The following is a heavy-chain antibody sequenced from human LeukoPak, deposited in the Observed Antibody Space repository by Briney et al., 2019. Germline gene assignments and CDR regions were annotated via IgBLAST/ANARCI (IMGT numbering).Heavy chain of an antibody. J-gene: IGHJ6*02. Sequence: GESLKISCKGSGYSFTSYWIGWVRQMPGKGLEWMGIIYPGDSDTRYSPSFQGQVTISADKSISTAYLQWSSLKASDTAMYYCARHRATVTTTGAYYYYGMDVWGQGTTVTVSS. CDR2: IYPGDSDT. CDR1: GYSFTSYW. D-gene: IGHD4-11*01. CDR3: ARHRATVTTTGAYYYYGMDV. V-gene: IGHV5-51*01.